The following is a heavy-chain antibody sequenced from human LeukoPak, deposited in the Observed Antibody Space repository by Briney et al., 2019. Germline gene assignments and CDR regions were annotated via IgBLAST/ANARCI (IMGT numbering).Heavy chain of an antibody. CDR1: GGTFSSYA. CDR2: IIPIFGTA. CDR3: ARVLNNWFDP. J-gene: IGHJ5*02. V-gene: IGHV1-69*13. D-gene: IGHD2-8*02. Sequence: ASVKVSCKASGGTFSSYAISWVRQAPGQGLEWMGGIIPIFGTANCAQKFQGRVTITADESTSTAYMELSSLRSEDTAVYYCARVLNNWFDPWGQGTLVTVSS.